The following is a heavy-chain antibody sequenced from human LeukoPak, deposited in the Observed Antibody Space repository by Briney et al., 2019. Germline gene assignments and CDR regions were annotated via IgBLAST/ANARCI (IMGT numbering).Heavy chain of an antibody. Sequence: GGSLRLSCAASGFTVSSNYMSWVRQAPGKGLEWVSVISSSGTTYYADSVKGRFTISRDNSKNSLYLQMNSLRAEDTAVYYCAKALVRGVISYFDYWGQGTLVTVSS. D-gene: IGHD3-10*01. CDR3: AKALVRGVISYFDY. V-gene: IGHV3-53*01. J-gene: IGHJ4*02. CDR2: ISSSGTT. CDR1: GFTVSSNY.